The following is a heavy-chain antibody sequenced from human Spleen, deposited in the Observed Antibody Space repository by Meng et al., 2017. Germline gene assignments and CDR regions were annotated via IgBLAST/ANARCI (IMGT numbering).Heavy chain of an antibody. D-gene: IGHD6-13*01. J-gene: IGHJ4*02. CDR1: GYNFPDYW. V-gene: IGHV1-2*06. CDR2: IDPKSGDT. Sequence: GQSVQAGAEVKKPGASVKVSCKPSGYNFPDYWLHWVRRAPGQGLEWMGRIDPKSGDTHYAQRFQGRVTMTGDTSISTAYMELSGLRSDDTAMYYCARDEDISAAGKLFGDYWGQGTLVTVSS. CDR3: ARDEDISAAGKLFGDY.